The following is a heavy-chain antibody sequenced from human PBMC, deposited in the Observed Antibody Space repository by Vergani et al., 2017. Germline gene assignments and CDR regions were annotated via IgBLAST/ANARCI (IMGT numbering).Heavy chain of an antibody. CDR2: IYYSGST. CDR1: GDSIRSSNYY. CDR3: ARHSTVEWLVKLGWIDP. V-gene: IGHV4-39*01. J-gene: IGHJ5*02. Sequence: QLQLQESGPGLVKPSATLSLTCSVSGDSIRSSNYYWGWIRQPPGKGLEWIASIYYSGSTYYNPSLKSRVTISVDTSKNQFSRKLSSVDAADTAVYFCARHSTVEWLVKLGWIDPWGQGILVTVSS. D-gene: IGHD6-19*01.